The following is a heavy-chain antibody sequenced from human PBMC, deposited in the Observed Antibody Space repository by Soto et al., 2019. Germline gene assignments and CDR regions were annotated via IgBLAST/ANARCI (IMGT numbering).Heavy chain of an antibody. Sequence: ASVKVSCKASGYTFTGYYMHWVRQAPGQGLEWMGWINPNSGGTNYAQKFQGWVTMTRDTSISTAYMELSRLRSDDTAVYYCARGRIHPTTTVTIWEGDNFDYWGQGTLVTVSS. V-gene: IGHV1-2*04. J-gene: IGHJ4*02. CDR2: INPNSGGT. CDR3: ARGRIHPTTTVTIWEGDNFDY. D-gene: IGHD4-17*01. CDR1: GYTFTGYY.